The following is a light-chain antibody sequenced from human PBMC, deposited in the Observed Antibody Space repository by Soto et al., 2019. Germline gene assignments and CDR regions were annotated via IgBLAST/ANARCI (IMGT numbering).Light chain of an antibody. CDR1: SSDVGGYNY. CDR2: EVS. J-gene: IGLJ1*01. CDR3: ISYAGSNLLYV. Sequence: QSVLTQPPPASGSPGQSVTISCTGTSSDVGGYNYVSWYQQHPGKAPKLMIYEVSKRPSGVPDRFSGSKSGNTASLTVSGLQAEDEADYYCISYAGSNLLYVFGTGTKVTVL. V-gene: IGLV2-8*01.